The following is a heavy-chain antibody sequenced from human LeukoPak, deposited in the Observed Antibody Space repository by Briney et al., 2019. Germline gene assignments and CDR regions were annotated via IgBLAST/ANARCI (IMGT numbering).Heavy chain of an antibody. D-gene: IGHD4-23*01. CDR1: GGSISSDGYY. J-gene: IGHJ4*02. V-gene: IGHV4-31*03. CDR2: IYYSGST. CDR3: AAWVVTPNYFDY. Sequence: SQTLSLTCTVSGGSISSDGYYWSWIRQHPGKGLEWIGYIYYSGSTYYNPSLKSRVTISVDTSKNQFSLKLSSVTAADTAVYYCAAWVVTPNYFDYWGQGTLVTVSS.